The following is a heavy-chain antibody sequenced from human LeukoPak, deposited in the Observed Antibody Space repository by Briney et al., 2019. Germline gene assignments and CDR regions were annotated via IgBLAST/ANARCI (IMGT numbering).Heavy chain of an antibody. D-gene: IGHD3-10*01. CDR1: GGSIGTNY. CDR2: IYYTGAT. J-gene: IGHJ4*02. V-gene: IGHV4-59*08. CDR3: ARNRFGDYPDY. Sequence: SETLSLTCTVSGGSIGTNYWTWIRQPPGQGLEYIGYIYYTGATNYNPSLKSRVTISVDTSKNQFSLKLTSVTAADTAVYYCARNRFGDYPDYWGQGTLVTVSS.